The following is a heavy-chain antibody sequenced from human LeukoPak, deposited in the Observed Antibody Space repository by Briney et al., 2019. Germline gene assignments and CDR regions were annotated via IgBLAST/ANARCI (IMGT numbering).Heavy chain of an antibody. D-gene: IGHD6-19*01. V-gene: IGHV3-21*01. J-gene: IGHJ4*02. CDR3: ARFGYSSGWYVDY. CDR2: ITSSSSYI. CDR1: GFTFSSYS. Sequence: GGSLRLSCAASGFTFSSYSMNWVRQAQGKGLEWVSSITSSSSYIYYADSVKGRFTISRDNAKNSLYLQMNSLRAEDTAVYYCARFGYSSGWYVDYWGQGTLVTVSS.